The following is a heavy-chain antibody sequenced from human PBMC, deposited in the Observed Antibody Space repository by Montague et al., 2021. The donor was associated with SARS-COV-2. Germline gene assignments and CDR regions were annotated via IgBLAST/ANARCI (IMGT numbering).Heavy chain of an antibody. CDR1: GDSITNNYY. Sequence: SETLSLTCTVSGDSITNNYYWGWLLQPPGKGLECIGTIYHSGTTYYNPSLRSRVTISVDTSNNQFSLKLTSVTAADTAVYYCARRHIVASNRAFDYWGQGTLVTVSS. D-gene: IGHD2-21*01. CDR2: IYHSGTT. CDR3: ARRHIVASNRAFDY. J-gene: IGHJ4*02. V-gene: IGHV4-38-2*02.